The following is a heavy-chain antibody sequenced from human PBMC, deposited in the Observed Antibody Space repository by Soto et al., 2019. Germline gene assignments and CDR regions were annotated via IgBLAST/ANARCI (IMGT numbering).Heavy chain of an antibody. CDR3: AREAMVRGVIINGMDV. J-gene: IGHJ6*02. V-gene: IGHV1-46*03. CDR2: INPSGGST. D-gene: IGHD3-10*01. CDR1: GYTFTSYY. Sequence: ASVNVSCKASGYTFTSYYMHWVRQAPGQGLEWMGIINPSGGSTSYAQKFQGRVTMTRDTSTSTVYMELSSLRSEDTAVYYCAREAMVRGVIINGMDVWGQGTTVTVSS.